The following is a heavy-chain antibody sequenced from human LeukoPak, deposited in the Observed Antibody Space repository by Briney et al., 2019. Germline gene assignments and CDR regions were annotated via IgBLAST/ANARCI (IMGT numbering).Heavy chain of an antibody. V-gene: IGHV3-53*01. J-gene: IGHJ4*02. D-gene: IGHD3-22*01. CDR1: GFTVSSNY. CDR3: ARTRETNYGSSGYRAGYFDY. CDR2: IYSGGST. Sequence: PGGSLRLSCAASGFTVSSNYMSWIRQAPGKGLEWVSVIYSGGSTYYADSVKGRLTISRDNSKNTLYLQMNSLRAEDTAVYYCARTRETNYGSSGYRAGYFDYWGQGTLVTVSS.